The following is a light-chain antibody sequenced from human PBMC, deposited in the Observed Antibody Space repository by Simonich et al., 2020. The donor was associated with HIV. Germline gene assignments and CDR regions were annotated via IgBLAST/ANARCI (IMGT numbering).Light chain of an antibody. Sequence: QSALTQPRSVSGSPGQSVTISCTGTSSDVGAYNYVSWYQQHPGKAPNLMIYDVNKRPSGVPDRFSGSKSGNTASLTISGLQAEDEADYYCCSYAGSNNLVFGGGTKLTVL. V-gene: IGLV2-11*01. CDR2: DVN. CDR3: CSYAGSNNLV. CDR1: SSDVGAYNY. J-gene: IGLJ2*01.